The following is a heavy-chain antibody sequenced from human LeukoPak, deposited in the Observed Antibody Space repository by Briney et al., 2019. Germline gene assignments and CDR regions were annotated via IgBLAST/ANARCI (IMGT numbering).Heavy chain of an antibody. J-gene: IGHJ4*02. Sequence: SETLSLTCTVSGGSISSYYWSWIRQPPGKGLEWIGYIYYSGSTNYNPSLKSRVTISVDTSKNQLSLKLSSVTAADTAVYYCARVRSSGWYGKPFDYWGQGTLVTVSS. CDR3: ARVRSSGWYGKPFDY. D-gene: IGHD6-19*01. V-gene: IGHV4-59*01. CDR2: IYYSGST. CDR1: GGSISSYY.